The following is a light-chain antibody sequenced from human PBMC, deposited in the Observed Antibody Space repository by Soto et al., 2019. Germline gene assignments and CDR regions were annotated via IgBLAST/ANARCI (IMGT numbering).Light chain of an antibody. CDR1: SSGVGGYDY. CDR2: EVS. CDR3: SSYTSSSTLV. V-gene: IGLV2-14*01. J-gene: IGLJ2*01. Sequence: QSALTQPASVSGSPGQSITISCTGTSSGVGGYDYVSWYQQHPGKAPKLMIYEVSNRPSGVSNRFSGSKSGNTASLTISGLQAEDEGDYYCSSYTSSSTLVFGGGTKVTVL.